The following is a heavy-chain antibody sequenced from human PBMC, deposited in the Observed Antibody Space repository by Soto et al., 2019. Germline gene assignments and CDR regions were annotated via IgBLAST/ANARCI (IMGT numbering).Heavy chain of an antibody. CDR1: GFTFSYHA. CDR2: ISYDGDNK. D-gene: IGHD1-1*01. J-gene: IGHJ6*02. Sequence: QVQLVESGGGVVQPGRSPRLSCAASGFTFSYHALNWVRQAPGKGLEWVAGISYDGDNKYIAESVKGRFTISRDNSKNTVSLQMNSLRAEDTAMYFCARGTTTSAFSAMDVWGQGTTVTVSS. V-gene: IGHV3-30*14. CDR3: ARGTTTSAFSAMDV.